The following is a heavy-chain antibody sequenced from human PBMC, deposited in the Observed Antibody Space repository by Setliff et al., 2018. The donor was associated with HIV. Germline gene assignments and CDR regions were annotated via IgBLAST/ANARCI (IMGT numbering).Heavy chain of an antibody. CDR1: GFTFSSYA. J-gene: IGHJ6*03. CDR3: AKRGYVSAWYDEPVQFYQHMDV. D-gene: IGHD6-19*01. Sequence: PGGSLRLSCAASGFTFSSYAMSWVRQAPGKGLEWVSTISGSGGSTYYADSVKGRFTISRDNSKNTLYMQMNNLRAEDTAVYYCAKRGYVSAWYDEPVQFYQHMDVWGKGTTVTVSS. V-gene: IGHV3-23*01. CDR2: ISGSGGST.